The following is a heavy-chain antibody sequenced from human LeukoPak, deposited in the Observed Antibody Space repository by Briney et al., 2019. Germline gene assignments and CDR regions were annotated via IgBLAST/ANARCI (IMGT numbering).Heavy chain of an antibody. CDR1: VFTFSNYW. J-gene: IGHJ4*02. V-gene: IGHV3-74*01. D-gene: IGHD1-7*01. CDR2: INSEGRGT. CDR3: ARDGTGTVDLDY. Sequence: GGSLRLSRAASVFTFSNYWMHWVRPAPGRGVVWVSRINSEGRGTTYADSVKGRFTISRDNAKNTLYLQMNNLRADDTALYYCARDGTGTVDLDYWGQGTLVTVSS.